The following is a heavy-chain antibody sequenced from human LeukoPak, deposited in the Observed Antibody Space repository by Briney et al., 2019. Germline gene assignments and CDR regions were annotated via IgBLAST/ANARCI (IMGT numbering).Heavy chain of an antibody. CDR3: ARGLVGLTPHAGVFQI. CDR1: GGSFSSSY. Sequence: PSETLSLTCILSGGSFSSSYWSWIRQPPGKGLEWIAYIYSNGNTNSNPSLKSRVTIAVDTSQSQFSLKLSSVTAADTAVYYCARGLVGLTPHAGVFQIWGQGTKVTVSS. V-gene: IGHV4-59*01. J-gene: IGHJ3*02. D-gene: IGHD1-26*01. CDR2: IYSNGNT.